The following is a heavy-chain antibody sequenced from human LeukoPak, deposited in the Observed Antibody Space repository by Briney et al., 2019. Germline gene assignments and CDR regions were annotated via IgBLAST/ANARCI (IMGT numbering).Heavy chain of an antibody. Sequence: GGSLRLSCAASGFTFSSYGMHWVRQAPGKGLEWVAVISYDGSNKYYADSVKGRFTIPRDNSKNTLYLQMNSLRAEDTAVYYCAKDLQVAAARGSWFDPWGQGTLVTVSS. D-gene: IGHD6-13*01. V-gene: IGHV3-30*18. CDR1: GFTFSSYG. CDR2: ISYDGSNK. CDR3: AKDLQVAAARGSWFDP. J-gene: IGHJ5*02.